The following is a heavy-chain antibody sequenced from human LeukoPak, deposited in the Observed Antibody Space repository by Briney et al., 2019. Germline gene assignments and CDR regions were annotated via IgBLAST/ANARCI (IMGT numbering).Heavy chain of an antibody. V-gene: IGHV3-30*04. D-gene: IGHD3-22*01. CDR3: ARDRYGLLPSSGYYA. CDR2: ISYDGSNK. Sequence: PGGSLRLSCAASGFTFNSYAIHWVRQAPGKGLEWVAVISYDGSNKYYADSVKGRFTISRDNSKNTLYLQLNSLRPEDTAVYYCARDRYGLLPSSGYYAWGQGTLVTVSS. CDR1: GFTFNSYA. J-gene: IGHJ5*02.